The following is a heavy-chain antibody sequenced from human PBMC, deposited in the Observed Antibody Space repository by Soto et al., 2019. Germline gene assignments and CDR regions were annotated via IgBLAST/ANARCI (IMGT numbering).Heavy chain of an antibody. J-gene: IGHJ4*02. V-gene: IGHV1-18*01. CDR2: ISAYNGNT. D-gene: IGHD2-8*01. CDR1: GYTFTSYG. Sequence: QVQLVQSGAEVKKPGASVKVSCKASGYTFTSYGISWVRQAPGQGLEWMGWISAYNGNTNYAQKLQGRGTMTTDTSTSTAYMELRSLRSDDTAVYYCAREEPPKYCTNGVCENYWGQGTLVTVSS. CDR3: AREEPPKYCTNGVCENY.